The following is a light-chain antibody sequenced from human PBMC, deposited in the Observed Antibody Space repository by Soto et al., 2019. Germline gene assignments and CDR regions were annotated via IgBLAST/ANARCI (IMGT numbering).Light chain of an antibody. CDR3: SSYAGSDTFV. CDR2: EVS. CDR1: SSDVGGYNY. Sequence: QSVLTQPASVSGSPGQSIAISCTGTSSDVGGYNYVSWYQQHPGKAPKLMIHEVSNRPSGISDRFSGSKSGNTASLTISGLQAEDEAHYYCSSYAGSDTFVFGTGTKVTVL. J-gene: IGLJ1*01. V-gene: IGLV2-14*01.